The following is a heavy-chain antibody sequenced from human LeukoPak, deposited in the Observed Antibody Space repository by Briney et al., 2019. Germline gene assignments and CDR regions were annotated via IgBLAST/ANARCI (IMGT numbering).Heavy chain of an antibody. CDR2: IYVDGRTT. V-gene: IGHV3-74*01. CDR1: GFTFSNYG. CDR3: IRDFRSADL. Sequence: QPGGSLRLSCVASGFTFSNYGMHWVRQPPGKGLVWVSRIYVDGRTTNYADSVKGRFTISRDNAKNTVYLEMNSLSVEDTATYYCIRDFRSADLWGQGTLVTVTS. J-gene: IGHJ5*02.